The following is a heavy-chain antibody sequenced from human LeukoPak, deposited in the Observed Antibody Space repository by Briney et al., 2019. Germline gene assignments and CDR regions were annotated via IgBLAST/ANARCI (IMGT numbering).Heavy chain of an antibody. CDR3: ARGEYYGSGSYYPGDY. V-gene: IGHV4-31*01. J-gene: IGHJ4*02. Sequence: TLSLTCTDSGGSISSGGYYWSWIRQHPGKGLEWIGYIHNSGSTYYNPSLKSPVSISVDTSKSHFSLRLSSVTAADTAVYYCARGEYYGSGSYYPGDYWGQGTLVTVSS. CDR1: GGSISSGGYY. CDR2: IHNSGST. D-gene: IGHD3-10*01.